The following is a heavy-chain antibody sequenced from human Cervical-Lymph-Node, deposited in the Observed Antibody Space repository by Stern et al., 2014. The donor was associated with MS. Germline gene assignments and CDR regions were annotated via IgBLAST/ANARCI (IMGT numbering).Heavy chain of an antibody. CDR2: INPMFGLA. CDR1: GGTFRSNT. D-gene: IGHD3-16*02. V-gene: IGHV1-69*04. CDR3: ARDGTTYYDDVWGSYRYDY. J-gene: IGHJ4*02. Sequence: VQLLQPGSSVKVSCKASGGTFRSNTIAWVRQAPGQGLEWMGRINPMFGLANYAQKFQGRVTITADSSTSTVYMELSSLRSEDTALYYCARDGTTYYDDVWGSYRYDYWGQGTLVTVSS.